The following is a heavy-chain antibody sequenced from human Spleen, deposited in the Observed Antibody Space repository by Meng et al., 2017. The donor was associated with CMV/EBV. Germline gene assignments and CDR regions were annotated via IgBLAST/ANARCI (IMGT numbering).Heavy chain of an antibody. Sequence: GGSLRLSCAVSGLTFSSYWMTWVRQAPGKGLEWVSAISGSGGSTYYADSVKGRFTISRDNSKNTLYLQMNSLRAEDTAIYYCAKADGYYGSGSNIDYWGQGTLVTVSS. CDR2: ISGSGGST. CDR1: GLTFSSYW. CDR3: AKADGYYGSGSNIDY. D-gene: IGHD3-10*01. J-gene: IGHJ4*02. V-gene: IGHV3-23*01.